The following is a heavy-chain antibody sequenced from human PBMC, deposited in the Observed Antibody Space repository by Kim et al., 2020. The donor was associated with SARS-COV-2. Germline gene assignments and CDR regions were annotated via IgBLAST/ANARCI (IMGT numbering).Heavy chain of an antibody. Sequence: YADYVKGRFTISRDDSKNTLYLQMNSLRAEDTAVYYCARDVGRIDYYFDYWGQGTLVTVSS. D-gene: IGHD1-26*01. J-gene: IGHJ4*02. CDR3: ARDVGRIDYYFDY. V-gene: IGHV3-33*01.